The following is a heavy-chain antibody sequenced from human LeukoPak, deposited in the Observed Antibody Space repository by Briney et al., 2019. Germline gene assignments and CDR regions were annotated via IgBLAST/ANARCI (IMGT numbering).Heavy chain of an antibody. J-gene: IGHJ4*02. CDR3: AKDGQVVPAAYFDY. D-gene: IGHD2-2*01. CDR1: GFTFSSYA. Sequence: GGSLRLSCAASGFTFSSYAMSWVRQAPGKGLEWVSAITASGGSTYYADSVKGRFTISRDNSKNTLYLQMNSLRAEDTAVYYCAKDGQVVPAAYFDYWGRGTLVTVSS. V-gene: IGHV3-23*01. CDR2: ITASGGST.